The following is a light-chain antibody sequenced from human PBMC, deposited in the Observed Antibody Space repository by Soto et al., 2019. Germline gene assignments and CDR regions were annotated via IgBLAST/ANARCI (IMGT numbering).Light chain of an antibody. CDR1: QSVGSTY. Sequence: EILLTQSPGNLSLSPGERATLSCRTSQSVGSTYLAWYQQKPGQAPRLLIYEASRRATGIPDRFSGSGSGTDFTLTISRLEPEDFAVYYCQQFGTSPRYTFGQGTKLEI. CDR2: EAS. V-gene: IGKV3-20*01. J-gene: IGKJ2*01. CDR3: QQFGTSPRYT.